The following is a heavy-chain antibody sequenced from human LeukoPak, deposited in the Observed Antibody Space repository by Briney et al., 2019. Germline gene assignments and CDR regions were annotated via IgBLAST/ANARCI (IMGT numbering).Heavy chain of an antibody. J-gene: IGHJ4*02. D-gene: IGHD2-8*01. CDR3: ARRVYGDY. CDR2: INHSGST. V-gene: IGHV4-34*01. CDR1: GGSFSGYY. Sequence: SETLSLTCAVYGGSFSGYYWSWIRQPPGKGLEWNGEINHSGSTNYNPSLKSRVTISVDTSKNQFSLKLSSVTAADTAVYYCARRVYGDYWGQGTLVTVSS.